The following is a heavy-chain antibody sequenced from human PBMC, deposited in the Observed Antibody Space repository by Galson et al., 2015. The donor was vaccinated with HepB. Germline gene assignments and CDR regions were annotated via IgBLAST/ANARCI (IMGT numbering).Heavy chain of an antibody. CDR2: IRQVGGEI. Sequence: SLRLSCAASGFTFSSFCMSWVRQAPGKGLEWAANIRQVGGEIFYVDSVKGRFTISRDNAKNTVYLQMDSLRAEDTAVYYCARGRSFGSGNYHTFDFWGQGALVTVSS. J-gene: IGHJ4*02. CDR3: ARGRSFGSGNYHTFDF. V-gene: IGHV3-7*01. CDR1: GFTFSSFC. D-gene: IGHD3-10*01.